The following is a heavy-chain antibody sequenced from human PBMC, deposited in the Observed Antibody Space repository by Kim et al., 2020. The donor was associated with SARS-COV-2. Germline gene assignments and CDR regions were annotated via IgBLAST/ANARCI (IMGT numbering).Heavy chain of an antibody. J-gene: IGHJ5*02. D-gene: IGHD3-22*01. V-gene: IGHV3-30*03. Sequence: GGSLRLSCAVSGFTFSSYGMHWVRQAPGKGLEWLTFISFDGGNEYYAESVKGRFTISRDNSKNTLYLHMNSLRVEDTGVYYCARERRDYYDTSTYPFIGTPDLWGQGTLVPVSS. CDR2: ISFDGGNE. CDR3: ARERRDYYDTSTYPFIGTPDL. CDR1: GFTFSSYG.